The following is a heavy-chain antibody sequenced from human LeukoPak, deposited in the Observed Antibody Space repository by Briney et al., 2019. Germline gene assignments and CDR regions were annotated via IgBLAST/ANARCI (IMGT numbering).Heavy chain of an antibody. V-gene: IGHV4-39*07. CDR1: GGSISSSSYY. Sequence: SETLSLTCTVSGGSISSSSYYWGWIRQPPGKGLEWIGSIYYSGSTYYNSSLKSRVTISVDTSKTQFSLKLSSVTAPDTAVYYCARGGTVTDAFDIWGQGTMVTVSS. D-gene: IGHD4-17*01. CDR2: IYYSGST. CDR3: ARGGTVTDAFDI. J-gene: IGHJ3*02.